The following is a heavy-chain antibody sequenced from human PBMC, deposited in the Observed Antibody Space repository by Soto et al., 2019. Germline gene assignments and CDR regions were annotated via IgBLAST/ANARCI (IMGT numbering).Heavy chain of an antibody. V-gene: IGHV5-51*01. CDR2: IYPGDSDT. D-gene: IGHD6-13*01. CDR3: ARLSRYSNSWEGYFDY. CDR1: GNSFNNW. Sequence: GESLKISCKGLGNSFNNWIGWVRHMPGKGLEWVGIIYPGDSDTRYSPSFQGQVTISADKSISTAYLQWSSLKASDTAMYYCARLSRYSNSWEGYFDYWGQGILVTVSS. J-gene: IGHJ4*02.